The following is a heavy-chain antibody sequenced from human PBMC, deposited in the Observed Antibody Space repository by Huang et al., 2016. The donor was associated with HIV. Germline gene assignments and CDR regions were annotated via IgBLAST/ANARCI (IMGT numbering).Heavy chain of an antibody. CDR1: GFTFSSHA. CDR3: ARDSWYSINWSLGNY. Sequence: QVQLVESGGGVVQPGRSLRLSCAASGFTFSSHAMHWVRQAPGKGLEWVARISYDENNIYSADSVKGRFTVARDNSKNTLYLQMNSLRPDDTAVYYCARDSWYSINWSLGNYWGQGTLATVSS. D-gene: IGHD6-13*01. V-gene: IGHV3-30-3*01. J-gene: IGHJ4*02. CDR2: ISYDENNI.